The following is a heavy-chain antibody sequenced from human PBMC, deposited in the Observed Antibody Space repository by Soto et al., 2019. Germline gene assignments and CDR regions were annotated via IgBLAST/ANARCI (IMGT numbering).Heavy chain of an antibody. CDR3: ARDRRDGTSIAFDI. CDR1: EYTFRSYY. CDR2: INPSVGTT. J-gene: IGHJ3*02. V-gene: IGHV1-46*01. Sequence: GASVKVSCKASEYTFRSYYINWVRQAPGQGLEWMGLINPSVGTTTDAQKFQGRVTMTRDTSTSTVFMELSSLQSDDTAVYYCARDRRDGTSIAFDIWGQGTVVTVSS.